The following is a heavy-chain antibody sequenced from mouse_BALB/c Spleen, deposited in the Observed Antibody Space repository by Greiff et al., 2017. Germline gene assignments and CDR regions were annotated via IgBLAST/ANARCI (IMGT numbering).Heavy chain of an antibody. CDR1: GFTFSSFG. J-gene: IGHJ4*01. D-gene: IGHD2-1*01. Sequence: EVKLQESGGGLVQPGGSRKLSCAASGFTFSSFGMHWVRQAPEKGLEWVAYISSGSSTIYYADTVKGRFTISRDNPKNTLFLQMTSLRSEDTAMYYCARSRWGNYEYYYAMDYWGQGTSVTVSS. CDR2: ISSGSSTI. V-gene: IGHV5-17*02. CDR3: ARSRWGNYEYYYAMDY.